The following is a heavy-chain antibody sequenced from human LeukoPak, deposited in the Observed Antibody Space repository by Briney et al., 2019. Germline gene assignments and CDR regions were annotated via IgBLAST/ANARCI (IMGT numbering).Heavy chain of an antibody. CDR1: GGSISSSSYY. D-gene: IGHD3-10*01. V-gene: IGHV4-39*01. CDR3: ARRRITMVRGVPLATYAFDI. Sequence: SETLSLTCTVSGGSISSSSYYWGWIRQPPGKGLEWIGSIYYSGSTYYNPSLKSRVTISVDTSKNQFSLKLSSVTAADTAVYYCARRRITMVRGVPLATYAFDIWGQGTMVTVSS. CDR2: IYYSGST. J-gene: IGHJ3*02.